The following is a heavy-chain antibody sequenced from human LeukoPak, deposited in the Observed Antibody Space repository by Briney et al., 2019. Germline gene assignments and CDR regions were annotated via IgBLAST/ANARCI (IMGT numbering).Heavy chain of an antibody. CDR3: AGAGIAVAGNAEYFQH. CDR1: GYSFTSYW. V-gene: IGHV5-10-1*01. D-gene: IGHD6-19*01. Sequence: GESLRISCKGSGYSFTSYWISWVRQMPGKGLEWMGRIDPSDSYTNYSPSFQGHVTISADKSISTAYLQWSSLKASDTAMYSCAGAGIAVAGNAEYFQHWGQGTLVTVSS. J-gene: IGHJ1*01. CDR2: IDPSDSYT.